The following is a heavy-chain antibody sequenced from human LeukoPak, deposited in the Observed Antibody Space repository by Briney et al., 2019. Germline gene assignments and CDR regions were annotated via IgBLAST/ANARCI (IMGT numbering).Heavy chain of an antibody. Sequence: QPGGSPTLSCAASGFTFDDYAMHWVRQAPGKGLEWVSLISGDGGRTYYADSVKGRFTISRDNSKNSLYLQMNSLRTEDTALYYCAKDGGPSGYSHYDYYGMDVWGQGTTVTVSS. V-gene: IGHV3-43*02. CDR3: AKDGGPSGYSHYDYYGMDV. CDR1: GFTFDDYA. CDR2: ISGDGGRT. D-gene: IGHD3-22*01. J-gene: IGHJ6*02.